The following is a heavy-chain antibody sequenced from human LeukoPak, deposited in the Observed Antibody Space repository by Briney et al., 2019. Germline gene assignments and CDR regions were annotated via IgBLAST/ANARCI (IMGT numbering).Heavy chain of an antibody. D-gene: IGHD3-22*01. J-gene: IGHJ4*02. CDR1: GFIFSSYE. CDR2: ISSSATTI. V-gene: IGHV3-48*03. CDR3: ARGYDSGTYYVY. Sequence: GRSLRLSCAASGFIFSSYEMTWARQAPGKGLEWVAYISSSATTIYYADSVKGRFTISRDNAKNSLYLQMNSLRAEDTAVYYCARGYDSGTYYVYWGQGTLVTVSS.